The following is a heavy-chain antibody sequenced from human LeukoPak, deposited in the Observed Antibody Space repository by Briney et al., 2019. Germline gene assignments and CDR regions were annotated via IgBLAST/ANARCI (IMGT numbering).Heavy chain of an antibody. D-gene: IGHD1-26*01. J-gene: IGHJ4*02. V-gene: IGHV4-38-2*01. CDR1: GFTFSTYG. Sequence: GSLRLSCAASGFTFSTYGMSWVRQAPGKGLEWIGSMFHSGTTYYNPSLKSRVTISVDTSKNHFSLKLSSVTAADTAVYYCARMLRTVWELPYYWGQGTLVTVSS. CDR3: ARMLRTVWELPYY. CDR2: MFHSGTT.